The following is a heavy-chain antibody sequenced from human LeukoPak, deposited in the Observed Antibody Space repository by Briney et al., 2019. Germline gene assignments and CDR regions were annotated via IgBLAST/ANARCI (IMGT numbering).Heavy chain of an antibody. D-gene: IGHD2-15*01. V-gene: IGHV4-59*01. CDR1: GASIRSDY. CDR2: IYSRGST. CDR3: ARVSYCVGGSCYVFDY. Sequence: SETLSLTCTVSGASIRSDYWSRIRQPPGKGLEWIGYIYSRGSTYYRSSLMGRVSILLDTSKNQFSLKLNSVIATDTAVYYCARVSYCVGGSCYVFDYWGQGILVTVSS. J-gene: IGHJ4*02.